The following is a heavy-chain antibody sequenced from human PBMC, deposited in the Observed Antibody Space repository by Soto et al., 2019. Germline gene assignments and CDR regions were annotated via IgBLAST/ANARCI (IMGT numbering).Heavy chain of an antibody. V-gene: IGHV4-61*01. CDR1: GGSVSSSISY. CDR2: IYFTVRT. Sequence: PSETLSLTCTVSGGSVSSSISYWSWILHPPGKGLEYIGCIYFTVRTNYNPSLKTRVTISVDTSKNQFSLKLNSVTAADTAVYYCARGHYDTTGYSHGEWGPGTLVIVSS. CDR3: ARGHYDTTGYSHGE. D-gene: IGHD3-22*01. J-gene: IGHJ4*02.